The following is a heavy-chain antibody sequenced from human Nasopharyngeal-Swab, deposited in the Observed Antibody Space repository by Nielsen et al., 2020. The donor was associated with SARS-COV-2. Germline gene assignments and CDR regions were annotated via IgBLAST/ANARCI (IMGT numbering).Heavy chain of an antibody. CDR1: GFTFSSYS. CDR3: ARGGYCSGGSCYSDYYYGMDV. D-gene: IGHD2-15*01. J-gene: IGHJ6*02. V-gene: IGHV3-21*01. CDR2: ISSSSSYI. Sequence: GGSLKISCAASGFTFSSYSMNWVRQAPGKGLEWVSSISSSSSYIYYADSVKGRFTISRDNAKNSLYLQMNSLRAEDTAVYYCARGGYCSGGSCYSDYYYGMDVWGQGTTVTVSS.